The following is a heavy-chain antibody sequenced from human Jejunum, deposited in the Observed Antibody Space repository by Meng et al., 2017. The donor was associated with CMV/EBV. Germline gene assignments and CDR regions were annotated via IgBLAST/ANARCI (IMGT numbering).Heavy chain of an antibody. Sequence: GSYYWSWIRQPPGKGLEWIGYIYYSGSTNYNPSIKSRVTISVDTSKNQFSLKLSSVTAADTAVYYCAREDIVVVPAAMGDAFDIWGQGTMVTVSS. CDR2: IYYSGST. V-gene: IGHV4-61*01. CDR1: GSYY. D-gene: IGHD2-2*01. J-gene: IGHJ3*02. CDR3: AREDIVVVPAAMGDAFDI.